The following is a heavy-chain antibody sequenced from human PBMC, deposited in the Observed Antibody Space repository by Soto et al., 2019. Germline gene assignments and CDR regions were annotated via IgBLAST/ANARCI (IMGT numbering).Heavy chain of an antibody. CDR2: IYYSGST. CDR3: ARERHYDILTGYYLNWFDP. V-gene: IGHV4-61*01. CDR1: GGSVSSGSYY. Sequence: SETLSFTCTVSGGSVSSGSYYWSWIRQPPGKGLEWIGYIYYSGSTNYNPSLKSRVTISVDTSKNQFSLKLSSVTAADTAVYYCARERHYDILTGYYLNWFDPWGQGTLVTVSS. D-gene: IGHD3-9*01. J-gene: IGHJ5*02.